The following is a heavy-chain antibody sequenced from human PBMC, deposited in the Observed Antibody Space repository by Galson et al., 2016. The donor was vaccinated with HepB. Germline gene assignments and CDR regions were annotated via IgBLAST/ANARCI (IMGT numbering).Heavy chain of an antibody. CDR1: GFSFDSYW. D-gene: IGHD2-21*01. J-gene: IGHJ6*02. V-gene: IGHV3-23*01. CDR3: AKVLGAGYCGGSSCAMDV. CDR2: ISSSGGST. Sequence: SLRLSCAGSGFSFDSYWMSWARQSPGKGLEWVSTISSSGGSTYFADSVKGRFTISRDNSKNTLYLQMNSLRAEDTAVHYCAKVLGAGYCGGSSCAMDVWGQGTTVTVSS.